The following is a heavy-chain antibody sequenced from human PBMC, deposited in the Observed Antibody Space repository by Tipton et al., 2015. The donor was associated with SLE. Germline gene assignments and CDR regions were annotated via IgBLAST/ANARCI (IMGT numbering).Heavy chain of an antibody. CDR2: ISGSGDDT. Sequence: SLRLSCAASGFTFSMYPMNWVRQAPGKGLEWVSVISGSGDDTYYADSVKGRFTISRDNAKNSLYLQMNSLRAEDTALYYCARARGYGMDVWGQGTTVTVSS. CDR3: ARARGYGMDV. CDR1: GFTFSMYP. J-gene: IGHJ6*02. V-gene: IGHV3-23*01.